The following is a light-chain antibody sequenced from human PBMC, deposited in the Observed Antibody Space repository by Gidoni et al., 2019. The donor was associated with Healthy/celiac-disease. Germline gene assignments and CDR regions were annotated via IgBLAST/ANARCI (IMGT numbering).Light chain of an antibody. V-gene: IGKV1-8*01. J-gene: IGKJ5*01. CDR3: QQYYSLIT. Sequence: AIRMTQSPSSFSASTGDRVTITCRASQGISSYVAWYQQKPGKATKLLIYAASTLQSGVPSRFSGSGSGTDFTLTISCLQSEDFATYYCQQYYSLITFGQGTRLEIK. CDR2: AAS. CDR1: QGISSY.